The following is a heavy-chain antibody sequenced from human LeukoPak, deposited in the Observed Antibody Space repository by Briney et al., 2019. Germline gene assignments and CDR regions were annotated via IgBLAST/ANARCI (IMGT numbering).Heavy chain of an antibody. CDR1: GGSISSGGYY. Sequence: PSQTLSLTCTVSGGSISSGGYYWSWIRQHPGKGLEWIGYIYYSGSTYYNPSLKSRVTISVDTSKNQFPLKLSSVTAADTAVYYCARDRGSGSYYSGPYYYYGMDVWGQGTTVTVSS. CDR3: ARDRGSGSYYSGPYYYYGMDV. V-gene: IGHV4-31*03. CDR2: IYYSGST. J-gene: IGHJ6*02. D-gene: IGHD3-10*01.